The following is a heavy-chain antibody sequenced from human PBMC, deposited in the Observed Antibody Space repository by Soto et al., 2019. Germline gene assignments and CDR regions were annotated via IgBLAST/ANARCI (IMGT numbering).Heavy chain of an antibody. D-gene: IGHD3-22*01. CDR1: GGTFSSYA. CDR2: IIPIFGTA. Sequence: SVKVSCKASGGTFSSYAISWVRQAPGQGLEWMGGIIPIFGTANYAQKFQGRVTITADESTSTAYMELSSLRSEDTAVYYCAREGLGYYYDSSGSHIPYYFDYWG. V-gene: IGHV1-69*13. CDR3: AREGLGYYYDSSGSHIPYYFDY. J-gene: IGHJ4*01.